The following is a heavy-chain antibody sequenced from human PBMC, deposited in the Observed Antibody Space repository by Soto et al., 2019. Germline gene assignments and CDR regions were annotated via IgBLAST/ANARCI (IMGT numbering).Heavy chain of an antibody. CDR3: ARDPYYYDSSGYSTNSERYFDY. D-gene: IGHD3-22*01. Sequence: GASVKVSCKASGYIFTTYYIHWVRQAPGQGLEWMGIINPSGGYTSYAQKFQGRVTMTRDTSTSTVYMELSSLRSEDTAVYYCARDPYYYDSSGYSTNSERYFDYWGQGTLVTVS. CDR2: INPSGGYT. J-gene: IGHJ4*02. CDR1: GYIFTTYY. V-gene: IGHV1-46*03.